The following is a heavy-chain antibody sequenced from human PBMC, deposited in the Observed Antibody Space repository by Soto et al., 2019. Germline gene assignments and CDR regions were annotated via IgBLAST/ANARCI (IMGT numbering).Heavy chain of an antibody. V-gene: IGHV4-59*01. CDR2: IYYSGST. J-gene: IGHJ6*02. Sequence: PSETLSLTCTVSGGSISSYYWSWIRQPPGKGLEWIGYIYYSGSTNYNPSLKSRVTISVDTSKNQFSLKLSSVTAADTAVYYCAREFRYYDILTGFSDYYGMDVWGQGTTVTVS. CDR1: GGSISSYY. D-gene: IGHD3-9*01. CDR3: AREFRYYDILTGFSDYYGMDV.